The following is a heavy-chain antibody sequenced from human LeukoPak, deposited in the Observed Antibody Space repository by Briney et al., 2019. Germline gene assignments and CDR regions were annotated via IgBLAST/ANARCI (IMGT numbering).Heavy chain of an antibody. CDR3: ARDYDYDGGSYRSSVFDY. V-gene: IGHV3-7*01. Sequence: GGSLRLSCAASGFTFSSYWMSWVRQAPGKGLEWVANIKQDGSEKYYVDSVKGRFTISRDNAKNSLYLQMNSLRAEDTAVYYCARDYDYDGGSYRSSVFDYWGQGTLVTVSS. J-gene: IGHJ4*02. CDR1: GFTFSSYW. CDR2: IKQDGSEK. D-gene: IGHD3-16*02.